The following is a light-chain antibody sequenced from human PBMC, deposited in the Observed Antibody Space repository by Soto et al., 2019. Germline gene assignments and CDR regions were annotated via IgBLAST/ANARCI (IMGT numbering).Light chain of an antibody. CDR1: QSVSSSY. J-gene: IGKJ1*01. CDR2: GAS. Sequence: EIVLPQSPATRSLLPGDGAPLSSRATQSVSSSYLAWYQQKPGQAPRLLIYGASSRATGIPDRFSGSGSGTDFTLTITRLEPEDFAVYYCQQYGSWTFGQGTKVEIK. CDR3: QQYGSWT. V-gene: IGKV3-20*01.